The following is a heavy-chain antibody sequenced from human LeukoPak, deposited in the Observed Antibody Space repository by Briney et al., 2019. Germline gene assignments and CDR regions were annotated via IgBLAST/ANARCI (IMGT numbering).Heavy chain of an antibody. CDR3: ARGGFNDGSYYFVGAYYYMDV. V-gene: IGHV1-2*02. Sequence: ASVKVSCKASGYTFTGYYMHWVRQAPGQGLEWMGWINPNSGGTNYSQKFQGRVTMTRDTSISTAYMELSSLRSEDTAVYYCARGGFNDGSYYFVGAYYYMDVWGKGTTVTVSS. CDR2: INPNSGGT. CDR1: GYTFTGYY. J-gene: IGHJ6*03. D-gene: IGHD1-26*01.